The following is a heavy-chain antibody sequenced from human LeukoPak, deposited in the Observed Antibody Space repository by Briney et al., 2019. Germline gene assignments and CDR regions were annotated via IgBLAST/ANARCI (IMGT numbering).Heavy chain of an antibody. J-gene: IGHJ1*01. V-gene: IGHV3-30*18. CDR2: ISYDGSNK. D-gene: IGHD4-17*01. CDR3: AKDLGYGDYGGEYFQH. Sequence: GGSLRLSCAASGFTFSSYGMHWVRQAPGKGLEWVAVISYDGSNKYYADSVKGRFTISRDNSKNTLYLQMNSLRAEDTAVYYCAKDLGYGDYGGEYFQHWGQGTLVTVSS. CDR1: GFTFSSYG.